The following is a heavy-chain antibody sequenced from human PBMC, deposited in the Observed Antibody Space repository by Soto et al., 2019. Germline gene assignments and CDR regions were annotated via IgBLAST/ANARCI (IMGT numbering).Heavy chain of an antibody. V-gene: IGHV3-30*03. J-gene: IGHJ6*02. CDR2: ISYDGSNK. Sequence: GGSLRLSCAASGFTVSSYGMHWVRQAPGKGLEWVAVISYDGSNKYYADSVKGRFTISRDNSKNTLYLQMNSLRAEDTAVYYCGGSYDSSGKYYYYGMDVWGQGTTVTVSS. CDR1: GFTVSSYG. D-gene: IGHD3-22*01. CDR3: GGSYDSSGKYYYYGMDV.